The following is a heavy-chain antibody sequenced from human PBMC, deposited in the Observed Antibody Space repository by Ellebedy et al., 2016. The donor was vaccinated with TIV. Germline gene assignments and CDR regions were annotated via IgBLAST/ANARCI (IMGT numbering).Heavy chain of an antibody. CDR3: AREGSSGFDY. V-gene: IGHV3-7*03. J-gene: IGHJ4*02. Sequence: GESLKISCAASGFTFSTYWMTWVRQAPGKGLEWVANIKQDGSDKYYVDSVKGRFTISRDNAKNSLYLQMNSLRAEDTAVYYCAREGSSGFDYWGQGTLVTVSS. CDR2: IKQDGSDK. CDR1: GFTFSTYW. D-gene: IGHD6-19*01.